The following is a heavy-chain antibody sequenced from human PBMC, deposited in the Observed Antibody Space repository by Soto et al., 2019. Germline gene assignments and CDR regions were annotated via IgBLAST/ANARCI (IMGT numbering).Heavy chain of an antibody. D-gene: IGHD3-10*01. CDR2: IYYSGST. V-gene: IGHV4-31*03. CDR3: ARAPGTMAKIGY. Sequence: SETLSLTCTVSGGSISSGGYYCSWNSQHPGKGLEWIGYIYYSGSTYYNPSLKSRVTISVDTSKNQFSLKLSSVTAADTAVYNRARAPGTMAKIGYWGQGTLVTVSS. J-gene: IGHJ4*02. CDR1: GGSISSGGYY.